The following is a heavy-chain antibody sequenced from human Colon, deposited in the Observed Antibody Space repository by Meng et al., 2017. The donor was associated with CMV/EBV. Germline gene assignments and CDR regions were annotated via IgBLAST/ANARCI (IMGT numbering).Heavy chain of an antibody. CDR3: ARRYGAGSYGMDV. CDR2: IYPGDSDT. CDR1: GYSFTNYW. Sequence: GESLKISCKGSGYSFTNYWIGWVRQMPGKGLEWMGIIYPGDSDTRYSPSFQGQVTISVDKSISTAYLQWSSLKASDTAIYYCARRYGAGSYGMDVWGLGTTVTVSS. V-gene: IGHV5-51*01. J-gene: IGHJ6*02. D-gene: IGHD3-10*01.